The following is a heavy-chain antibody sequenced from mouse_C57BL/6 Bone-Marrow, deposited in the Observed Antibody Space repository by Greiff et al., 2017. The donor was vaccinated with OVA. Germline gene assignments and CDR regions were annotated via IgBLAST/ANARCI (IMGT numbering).Heavy chain of an antibody. D-gene: IGHD1-1*01. Sequence: QVQLQQPGAELVKPGASVKVSCKASGYTFTSYWMHWVKQRPGQGLEWIGRIHPSDGDTNYNQKFKGKATLTVDKSSSTAYMQLSSLTSEDSAVYYCAIEEGYYYGFDYWGQGTTLTVSS. CDR1: GYTFTSYW. J-gene: IGHJ2*01. CDR2: IHPSDGDT. V-gene: IGHV1-74*01. CDR3: AIEEGYYYGFDY.